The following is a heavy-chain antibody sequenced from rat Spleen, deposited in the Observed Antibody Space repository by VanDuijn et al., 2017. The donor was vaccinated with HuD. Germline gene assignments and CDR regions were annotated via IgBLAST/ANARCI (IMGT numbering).Heavy chain of an antibody. V-gene: IGHV5S13*01. CDR2: ISSDGSNT. CDR1: GFTFSNYG. J-gene: IGHJ2*01. CDR3: ARNNPYFDY. Sequence: EVQLVESGGGLVQPGRSLKLSCGASGFTFSNYGMHWIRQATTKGLEWVATISSDGSNTYYRDSVKGRFTISRDNAKNTQYLQMDSLRSEDTATYYCARNNPYFDYWGQGVMVTVSS. D-gene: IGHD1-10*01.